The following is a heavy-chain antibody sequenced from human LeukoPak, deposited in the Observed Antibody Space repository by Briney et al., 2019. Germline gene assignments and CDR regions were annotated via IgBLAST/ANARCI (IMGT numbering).Heavy chain of an antibody. Sequence: GGSLRLSCAASGFTFSSYAMSWVRQAPGKGLEWVSAISGSGGSTYYADSVKGRFTISRDNSKNTLYLQMNSLRAEDTAVYYCAKRGGPPIQWLYRVTSQSWFDPWGQGTLVTVSS. CDR2: ISGSGGST. J-gene: IGHJ5*02. CDR1: GFTFSSYA. D-gene: IGHD6-19*01. V-gene: IGHV3-23*01. CDR3: AKRGGPPIQWLYRVTSQSWFDP.